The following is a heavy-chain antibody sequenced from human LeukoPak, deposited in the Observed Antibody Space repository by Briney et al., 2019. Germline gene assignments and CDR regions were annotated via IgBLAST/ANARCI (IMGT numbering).Heavy chain of an antibody. D-gene: IGHD2-2*01. CDR1: GGSISSSSYY. CDR3: ARDPRVVVPAASFDY. CDR2: IYYSGST. Sequence: PSETLSLTCTVSGGSISSSSYYWGWIRQPPRKGLEWIGSIYYSGSTYYNPSLKSRVTISVDTSKNQFSLKLSSVTAADTAVYYCARDPRVVVPAASFDYWGQGTLVTVSS. J-gene: IGHJ4*02. V-gene: IGHV4-39*07.